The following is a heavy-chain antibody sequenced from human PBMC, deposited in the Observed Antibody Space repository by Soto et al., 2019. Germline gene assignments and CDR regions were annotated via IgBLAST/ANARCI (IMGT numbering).Heavy chain of an antibody. CDR2: ISYDGSNK. CDR1: GFTFSSYA. J-gene: IGHJ4*02. CDR3: ASFVSGSY. V-gene: IGHV3-30-3*01. D-gene: IGHD3-16*01. Sequence: QVQLVESGGGVVQPGRSLRLSCAASGFTFSSYAMHWVRQAPGKGLEWVAVISYDGSNKYYADSVKGRFTISRDNSKNTLYRQMNSLRAEDTAVYYCASFVSGSYWGQGTLVTVSS.